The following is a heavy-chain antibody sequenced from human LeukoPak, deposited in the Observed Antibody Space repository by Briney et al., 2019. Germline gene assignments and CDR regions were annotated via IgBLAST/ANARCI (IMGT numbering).Heavy chain of an antibody. V-gene: IGHV4-39*01. CDR1: GGSISSSSYY. J-gene: IGHJ5*02. CDR2: IYYSGST. CDR3: ARQRADSSGWYPAWFDP. Sequence: SETLSLTCTVSGGSISSSSYYGGWIRQPPGKGLEWIGSIYYSGSTYYNPSLKSRVTISGDTSKNQFSLKLSSVTAADTAVYYCARQRADSSGWYPAWFDPWGQGTLVTVSS. D-gene: IGHD6-19*01.